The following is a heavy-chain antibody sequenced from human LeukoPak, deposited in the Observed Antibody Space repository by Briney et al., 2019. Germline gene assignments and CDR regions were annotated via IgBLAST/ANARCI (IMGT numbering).Heavy chain of an antibody. J-gene: IGHJ4*02. V-gene: IGHV4-59*11. CDR1: GGSLSSHY. CDR2: IHDPGST. D-gene: IGHD2-2*01. CDR3: ARFSSGCSTSSCYLTY. Sequence: PSETLSLTCSVSGGSLSSHYWSWIRQPPGKGLELIGHIHDPGSTFYNPSLRGRVTISLDTSNNQFSLKLTSMTAADTAVYYCARFSSGCSTSSCYLTYWGQGTLVTVS.